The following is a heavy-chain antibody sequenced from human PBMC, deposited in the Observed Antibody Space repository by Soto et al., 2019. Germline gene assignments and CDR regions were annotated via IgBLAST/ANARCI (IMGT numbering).Heavy chain of an antibody. D-gene: IGHD3-16*01. Sequence: SETLSLTCAVSGGSISSGSYSWSWIRQPPGKGLEWIGYISHSGSPDYNPSLKSRVTISVDRSKNQFSLKLTSVTAADTAVYYCARAPGGIYYYYGMDVWGQGTXVTVSS. CDR1: GGSISSGSYS. CDR3: ARAPGGIYYYYGMDV. V-gene: IGHV4-30-2*01. J-gene: IGHJ6*02. CDR2: ISHSGSP.